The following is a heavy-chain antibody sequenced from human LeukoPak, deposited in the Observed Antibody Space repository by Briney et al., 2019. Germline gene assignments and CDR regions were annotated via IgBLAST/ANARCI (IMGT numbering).Heavy chain of an antibody. D-gene: IGHD3-22*01. CDR2: IYYSGST. J-gene: IGHJ4*02. CDR3: ARKDYYYDSSGYSYYFDY. Sequence: ASETLSLTCAVYGGSFSGYYWSWIRQPPGKGLEWIGSIYYSGSTYYNPSLKSRVTISVDASKNQFSLKLSSVTAADTAVYYCARKDYYYDSSGYSYYFDYWGQGTLVTVSS. V-gene: IGHV4-34*01. CDR1: GGSFSGYY.